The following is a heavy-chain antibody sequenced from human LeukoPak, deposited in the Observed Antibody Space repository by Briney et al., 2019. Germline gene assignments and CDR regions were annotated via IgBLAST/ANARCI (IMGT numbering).Heavy chain of an antibody. Sequence: GGSLRLSCAASGFTFSSYAMSWVRQAPGKGLEWVSVIYSGGSTYYADSVKGRFTISRDNSKNTLYLQMNSLRAEDTAVYYCASRLVRFLEWASYYYMDVWGKGTTVTVSS. V-gene: IGHV3-53*01. D-gene: IGHD3-3*01. CDR1: GFTFSSYA. CDR2: IYSGGST. CDR3: ASRLVRFLEWASYYYMDV. J-gene: IGHJ6*03.